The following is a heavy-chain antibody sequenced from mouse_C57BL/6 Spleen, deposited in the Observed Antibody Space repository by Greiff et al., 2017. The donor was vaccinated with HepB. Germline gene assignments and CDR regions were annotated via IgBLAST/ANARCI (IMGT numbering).Heavy chain of an antibody. CDR1: GYTFTDYN. J-gene: IGHJ2*01. Sequence: EVMLVESGPELVKPGASVKIPCKASGYTFTDYNMDWVKQSHGKSLEWIGDINPNNGGTIYNQKFKGKATLTVDKSSSTAYMELRSLTSEDTAVYYCARCRVLYQKGYYFDYWGQGTTLTVSS. V-gene: IGHV1-18*01. D-gene: IGHD2-12*01. CDR2: INPNNGGT. CDR3: ARCRVLYQKGYYFDY.